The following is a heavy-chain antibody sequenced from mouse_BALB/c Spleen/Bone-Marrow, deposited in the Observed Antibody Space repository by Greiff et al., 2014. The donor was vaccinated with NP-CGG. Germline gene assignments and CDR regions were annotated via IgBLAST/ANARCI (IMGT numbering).Heavy chain of an antibody. CDR3: ARSAYYGSSYGAMDY. Sequence: VHLVESGPELVKPGASVKISCTGSGYAFSSSWMNWVKQRPGQGLEWIGRIYPGDGDTNSNGRFKGKATLTADRSSNTAYMQLSSLTSVDSAVYFCARSAYYGSSYGAMDYWGRGTSVTVSS. CDR2: IYPGDGDT. CDR1: GYAFSSSW. D-gene: IGHD1-1*01. V-gene: IGHV1-82*01. J-gene: IGHJ4*01.